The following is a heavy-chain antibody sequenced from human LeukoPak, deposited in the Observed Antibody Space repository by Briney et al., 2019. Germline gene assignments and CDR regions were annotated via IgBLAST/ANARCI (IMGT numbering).Heavy chain of an antibody. J-gene: IGHJ1*01. Sequence: PGGSQRLSCAASGFTFSSYAMNWVRQAPGKGLEWVSAITDSGGSTYYADSVKGRFTISRDNSRNTLYLQMNSLRAEDTAVYYCAKDSRIAAAGREYFQHWGQGTLVTVSS. CDR1: GFTFSSYA. D-gene: IGHD6-13*01. V-gene: IGHV3-23*01. CDR2: ITDSGGST. CDR3: AKDSRIAAAGREYFQH.